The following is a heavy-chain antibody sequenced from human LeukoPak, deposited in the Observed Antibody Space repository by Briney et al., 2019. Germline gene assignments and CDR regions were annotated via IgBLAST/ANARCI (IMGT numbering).Heavy chain of an antibody. CDR3: ARALGGWGFNMDV. CDR1: GASINSDY. J-gene: IGHJ6*03. V-gene: IGHV4-59*13. Sequence: PSETLSLTCSVSGASINSDYWSWIRQPPGKGLEWIAYIYYSGSTNHNPSFKSRVPTSVDTSKNQFSLKLSSVTAADTAVYYCARALGGWGFNMDVWGKGTTVTVSS. CDR2: IYYSGST. D-gene: IGHD6-19*01.